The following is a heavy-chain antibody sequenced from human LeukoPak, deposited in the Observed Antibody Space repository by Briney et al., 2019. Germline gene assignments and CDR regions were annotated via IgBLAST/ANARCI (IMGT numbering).Heavy chain of an antibody. Sequence: PSETLSLTCTVSGGSISSSSYYWGWIRQPPGKGLEWIGSIYYSGSTYYNPSLKSRVTISVDTSKNQFSLKLSSVTAADTAVYYCASRRGLSITADFDYWGQGTLVTVSS. CDR1: GGSISSSSYY. V-gene: IGHV4-39*01. CDR2: IYYSGST. CDR3: ASRRGLSITADFDY. D-gene: IGHD6-13*01. J-gene: IGHJ4*02.